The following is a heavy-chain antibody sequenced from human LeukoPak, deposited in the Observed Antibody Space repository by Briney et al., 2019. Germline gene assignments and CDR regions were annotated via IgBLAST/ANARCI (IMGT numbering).Heavy chain of an antibody. CDR3: ARAAPALGDIDY. D-gene: IGHD2-21*01. CDR2: INHSGST. J-gene: IGHJ4*02. CDR1: GGSFSGYY. V-gene: IGHV4-34*01. Sequence: SETLSLTCAVYGGSFSGYYWSWIRQPPGKGLEWIGEINHSGSTNYNPSLKSRVTISVDTSKNQFSLKLSSATAADTAVYYCARAAPALGDIDYWGQGTLVTVSS.